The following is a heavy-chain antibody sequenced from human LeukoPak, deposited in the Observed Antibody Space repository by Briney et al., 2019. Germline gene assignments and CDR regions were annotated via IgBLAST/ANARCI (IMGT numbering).Heavy chain of an antibody. CDR1: GFTFSSYS. CDR3: ARGGYDYGDYGIDY. J-gene: IGHJ4*02. CDR2: ISSSSSTI. D-gene: IGHD4-17*01. V-gene: IGHV3-48*01. Sequence: PGGSLRLSCAASGFTFSSYSMNWVRQAPGKGLEWVSYISSSSSTIYYADSVKGRFTISRDNAKNSLYLQMNSLRAEDTAVYYCARGGYDYGDYGIDYWGQGTLVTVSS.